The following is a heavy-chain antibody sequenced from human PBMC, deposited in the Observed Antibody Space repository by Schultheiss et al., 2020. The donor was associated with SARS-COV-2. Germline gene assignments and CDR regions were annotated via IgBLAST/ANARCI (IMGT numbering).Heavy chain of an antibody. Sequence: GGSLRLSCAASGFTFSSYAMHWVRQAPGKGLEWVAVISYDGSNKYYADSVKGRFTISRDDSKNTLYLQMNSLKTEDTAVYYCTTPLDYYDSSGYDYWGQGTLVTVSS. CDR3: TTPLDYYDSSGYDY. CDR2: ISYDGSNK. V-gene: IGHV3-30*07. D-gene: IGHD3-22*01. CDR1: GFTFSSYA. J-gene: IGHJ4*02.